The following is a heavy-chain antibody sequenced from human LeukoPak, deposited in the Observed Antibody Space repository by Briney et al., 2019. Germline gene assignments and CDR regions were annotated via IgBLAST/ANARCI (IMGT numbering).Heavy chain of an antibody. D-gene: IGHD1-7*01. Sequence: GRSLRLSCAASGFTFSDYYMSWIRQAPGKGLGWVSYISSSGSTIYYADSVKGRFTISRDNSKNTLYLQMNSLRAEDTAVYYCAKGRGITGTTNAFDIWGQGTMVTVSS. V-gene: IGHV3-11*04. J-gene: IGHJ3*02. CDR2: ISSSGSTI. CDR1: GFTFSDYY. CDR3: AKGRGITGTTNAFDI.